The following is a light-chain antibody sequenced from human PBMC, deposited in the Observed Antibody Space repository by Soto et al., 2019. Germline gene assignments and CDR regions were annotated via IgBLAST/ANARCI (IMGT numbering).Light chain of an antibody. CDR2: DAS. V-gene: IGKV3-11*01. J-gene: IGKJ5*01. CDR3: QQRSNWPPEIT. Sequence: EIVLTQSPATLSLSPGERATLSCRASQSVSVYLAWYQQKPGQAPRLLIYDASNRATGIPARFSGSGSGTDFTLTISGLEPEDFAVYYCQQRSNWPPEITFGQGTRLEIK. CDR1: QSVSVY.